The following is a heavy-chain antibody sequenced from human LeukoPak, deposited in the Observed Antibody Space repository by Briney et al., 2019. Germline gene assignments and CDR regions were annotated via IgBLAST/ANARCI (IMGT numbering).Heavy chain of an antibody. CDR2: IKQDGSKK. J-gene: IGHJ4*02. CDR3: ASPLRYSGSYPYY. Sequence: GGSLRLSCAASGFTFSSYGMHWVRQAPGKGLEWVANIKQDGSKKSYVDSVKGRFTISRDNAKNSLYLQMNSLRAEDTAVYYCASPLRYSGSYPYYWGQGTLVTVSS. V-gene: IGHV3-7*01. CDR1: GFTFSSYG. D-gene: IGHD1-26*01.